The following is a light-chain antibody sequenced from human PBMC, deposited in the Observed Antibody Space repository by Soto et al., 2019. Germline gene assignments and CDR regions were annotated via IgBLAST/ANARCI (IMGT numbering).Light chain of an antibody. CDR1: QSVANH. CDR3: QPYDNWPLT. J-gene: IGKJ4*01. CDR2: DAS. V-gene: IGKV3-11*01. Sequence: EIVLTQSRPTLSLSPGERGTLSCRASQSVANHVAWYQQKRGQAPRLLIYDASKRATGIPARFSGSGSGTELTLATICLEPDDFAVYYCQPYDNWPLTVGGGAKVDIK.